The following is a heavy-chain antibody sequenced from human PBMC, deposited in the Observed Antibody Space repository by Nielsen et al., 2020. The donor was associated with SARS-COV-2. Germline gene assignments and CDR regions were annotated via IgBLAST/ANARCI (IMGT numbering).Heavy chain of an antibody. J-gene: IGHJ6*02. CDR3: ARGGIAVAGTYYYGMDV. V-gene: IGHV1-18*04. D-gene: IGHD6-19*01. CDR2: ISAYNGNT. CDR1: GYTFTSYG. Sequence: ASVKVSCKASGYTFTSYGISWVRQAPGQGLEWMGWISAYNGNTNYAQKLQGRVTMTTDTSTSTAYMELSSLRSEDTAVYYCARGGIAVAGTYYYGMDVWGQGTTVTVSS.